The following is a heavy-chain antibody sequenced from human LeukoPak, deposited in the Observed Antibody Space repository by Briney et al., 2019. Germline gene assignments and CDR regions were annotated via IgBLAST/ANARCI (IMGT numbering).Heavy chain of an antibody. CDR1: GFTVSSNY. CDR3: AGVLWNGDYPRFDY. J-gene: IGHJ4*02. V-gene: IGHV3-53*01. Sequence: GGSLRLSCAASGFTVSSNYMSWVRQAPGKGLEWVSVIYSGGSTYYADSVKGRFTISRDNSRNTLYLQMNSLRAEDTAVYYCAGVLWNGDYPRFDYWGQGTLVTVSS. CDR2: IYSGGST. D-gene: IGHD4-17*01.